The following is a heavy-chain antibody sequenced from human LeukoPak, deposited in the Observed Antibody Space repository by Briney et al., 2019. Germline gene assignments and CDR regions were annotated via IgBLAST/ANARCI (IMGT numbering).Heavy chain of an antibody. V-gene: IGHV4-39*07. D-gene: IGHD6-13*01. J-gene: IGHJ4*02. CDR2: IYYSGGT. Sequence: SETLSLTCTVSGGSISSSTCYWGWIRQPPGKGLEWIGSIYYSGGTYYNPSLKSRVTISVDTSKNQFSLKLSSVTAADTAVYYCARDRSRIYDFEYWGQGTLVTVSS. CDR1: GGSISSSTCY. CDR3: ARDRSRIYDFEY.